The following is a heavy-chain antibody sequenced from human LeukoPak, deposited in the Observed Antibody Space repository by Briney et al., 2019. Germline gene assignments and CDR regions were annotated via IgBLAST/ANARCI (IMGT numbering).Heavy chain of an antibody. Sequence: ASVTVSCKASGYTFTSYGISWVRQAPGQGLEWMGWISAYNGNTNYAQKLQGRVTMTTDTSTSTAYMELRSLRSDDTAVYYCARLIFGVVLGTNLFDPWGQGTLVTVCS. J-gene: IGHJ5*02. V-gene: IGHV1-18*01. CDR3: ARLIFGVVLGTNLFDP. D-gene: IGHD3-3*02. CDR1: GYTFTSYG. CDR2: ISAYNGNT.